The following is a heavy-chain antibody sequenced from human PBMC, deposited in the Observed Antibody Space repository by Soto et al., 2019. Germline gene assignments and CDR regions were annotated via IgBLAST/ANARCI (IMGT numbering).Heavy chain of an antibody. J-gene: IGHJ4*02. V-gene: IGHV2-5*02. CDR2: VYWDHDK. CDR1: GFSLIDSGVA. CDR3: VHTYADHAGYYFDF. Sequence: QITLKESGPTLVKPTQTLTLTCSTSGFSLIDSGVAVGWIRQPPGKALDWLALVYWDHDKRYSPSLRTRLTITRDTSKNQVVLTMTNIDPVDTATYYCVHTYADHAGYYFDFWGQGTLVTVSS.